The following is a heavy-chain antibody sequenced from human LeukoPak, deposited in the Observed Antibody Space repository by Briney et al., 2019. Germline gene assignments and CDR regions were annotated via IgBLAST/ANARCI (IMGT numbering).Heavy chain of an antibody. CDR1: GFTFSSYS. D-gene: IGHD1-26*01. J-gene: IGHJ3*02. V-gene: IGHV3-48*02. CDR2: ISSSSSTI. CDR3: ARVRGTYYRDGFDI. Sequence: GGSLRLSCAASGFTFSSYSMNWVRRAPGKGLEWVSYISSSSSTIYYADSVKGRFTISRDNAENSLYLQMNSLRDEDTAVYYCARVRGTYYRDGFDIWGQGTVVTVSS.